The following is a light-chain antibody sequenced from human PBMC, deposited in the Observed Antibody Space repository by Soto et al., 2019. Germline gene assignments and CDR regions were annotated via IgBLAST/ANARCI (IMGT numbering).Light chain of an antibody. Sequence: AIQMTQSPSSLYASVGDRVTITCRASQGIRNDLGWYQQKPGKAPKLLIYAASNLQSGVPSRFSGSGSGTDFTLTISILHPEDFATYYCLQDYNYPRTFGQGTKVEV. CDR2: AAS. J-gene: IGKJ1*01. CDR1: QGIRND. V-gene: IGKV1-6*01. CDR3: LQDYNYPRT.